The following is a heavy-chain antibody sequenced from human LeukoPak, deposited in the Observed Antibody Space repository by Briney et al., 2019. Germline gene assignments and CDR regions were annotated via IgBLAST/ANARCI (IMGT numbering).Heavy chain of an antibody. CDR1: GFTFDDYA. CDR2: INPDGSDT. V-gene: IGHV3-7*01. D-gene: IGHD6-19*01. Sequence: GRSLRLSCAASGFTFDDYAMHWVRQAPGKGLEWLANINPDGSDTYYEDSVKGRFTISRDNAKKSMFLQMNSLRVEETAVYSCVRWGVEAGMDSWGQGALVTVSS. CDR3: VRWGVEAGMDS. J-gene: IGHJ4*02.